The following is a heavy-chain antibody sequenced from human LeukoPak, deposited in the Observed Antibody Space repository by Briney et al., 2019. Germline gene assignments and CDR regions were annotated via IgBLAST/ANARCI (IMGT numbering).Heavy chain of an antibody. CDR2: ISSSSSYI. D-gene: IGHD6-13*01. V-gene: IGHV3-21*01. CDR3: ARVPLPGIAAAGPYFDY. CDR1: GFSFSGYN. J-gene: IGHJ4*02. Sequence: PGGSLRLSCAASGFSFSGYNINWVRQAPGKGLVWVSSISSSSSYIYYADSVKGRFTISRDNAKNSLYLQMNSLRAEDTAVYYCARVPLPGIAAAGPYFDYWGQGTLVTVSS.